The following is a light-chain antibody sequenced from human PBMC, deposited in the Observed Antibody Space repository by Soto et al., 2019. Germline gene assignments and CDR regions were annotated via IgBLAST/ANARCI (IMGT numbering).Light chain of an antibody. V-gene: IGKV3-20*01. CDR3: QQYGVTPTNT. CDR2: GAS. J-gene: IGKJ4*01. Sequence: IALTQSPGTLSLSPGERPTLSYRDSQSVSRRYLAWYQQKHGQAPRLXXYGASSRANGIPDRFSGSGSGTNLTLILSGLEPEDFASYDCQQYGVTPTNTFGGGTKVDIK. CDR1: QSVSRRY.